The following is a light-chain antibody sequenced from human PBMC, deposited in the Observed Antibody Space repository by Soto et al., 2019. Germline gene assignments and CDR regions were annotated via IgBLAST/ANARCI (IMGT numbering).Light chain of an antibody. V-gene: IGKV3-20*01. CDR3: HQYGSSPR. J-gene: IGKJ1*01. CDR2: GAS. Sequence: EIVLTQSPGTLSLSPGERATLSCRASQSVSSSYLAWYQHKPGQAPRLRIYGASSRSTGIPDRFSGSGSGTVFTLTISRLEPEVFAVYYCHQYGSSPRFGQGTKVEIK. CDR1: QSVSSSY.